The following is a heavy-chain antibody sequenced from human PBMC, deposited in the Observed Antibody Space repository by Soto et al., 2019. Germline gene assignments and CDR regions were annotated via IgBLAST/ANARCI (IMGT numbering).Heavy chain of an antibody. D-gene: IGHD7-27*01. V-gene: IGHV3-23*01. CDR1: GFILNNYA. CDR2: IGGTDGDSDGVP. CDR3: VKSGRNWGAFDL. J-gene: IGHJ3*01. Sequence: VQLLESGGDLVQPGGSLRLSCVASGFILNNYAMSWVRQAPGKGLEWVSTIGGTDGDSDGVPWYEDSVKGRFTISRASSANTLFLHMDNLRAEEWGLYNCVKSGRNWGAFDLWGQGTTVVVSS.